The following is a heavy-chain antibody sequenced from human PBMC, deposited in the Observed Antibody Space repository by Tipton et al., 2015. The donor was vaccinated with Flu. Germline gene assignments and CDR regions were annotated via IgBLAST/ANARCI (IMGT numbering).Heavy chain of an antibody. V-gene: IGHV3-7*01. Sequence: SLRLSCAASGFTFSSYWMSWVRQAPGKGLEWVANIKQDGSEKYYVDSVKGRFTISRDNAKNSLYLQMNSLRAEDTAVYYRASDVGFRYFDLWGRGTLVTVSS. J-gene: IGHJ2*01. CDR1: GFTFSSYW. CDR2: IKQDGSEK. CDR3: ASDVGFRYFDL. D-gene: IGHD1-26*01.